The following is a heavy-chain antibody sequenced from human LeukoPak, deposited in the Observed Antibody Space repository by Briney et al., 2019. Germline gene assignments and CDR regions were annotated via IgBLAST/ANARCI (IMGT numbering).Heavy chain of an antibody. CDR1: GFTFSSYG. V-gene: IGHV3-23*01. J-gene: IGHJ4*02. CDR3: AKDGSRGYSGYPWYFDY. D-gene: IGHD5-12*01. Sequence: GGSLRLSCAASGFTFSSYGMSWVRQAPGKGLEWVSAISGSGGSTYYADSVKGRFTISRDNSKNTLYLQMNSLRAEDTAVYYCAKDGSRGYSGYPWYFDYWGQGTLVTVSS. CDR2: ISGSGGST.